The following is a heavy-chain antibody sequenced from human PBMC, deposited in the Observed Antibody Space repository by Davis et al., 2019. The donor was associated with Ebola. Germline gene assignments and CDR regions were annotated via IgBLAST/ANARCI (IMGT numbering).Heavy chain of an antibody. CDR2: IYSGGST. CDR1: GFIVSSNY. Sequence: GESLKISCAASGFIVSSNYMSWVRQAPGKGLEWVSVIYSGGSTYYADSVKGRFTMSRDNSKNTLYLQMNSLRAEDTAVYYCARDYYDSSAYDYWGQGTLVTVSS. CDR3: ARDYYDSSAYDY. J-gene: IGHJ4*02. D-gene: IGHD3-22*01. V-gene: IGHV3-53*01.